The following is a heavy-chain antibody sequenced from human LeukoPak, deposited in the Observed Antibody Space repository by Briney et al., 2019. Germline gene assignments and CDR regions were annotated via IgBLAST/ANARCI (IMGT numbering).Heavy chain of an antibody. CDR3: AREGSGSLDWIDV. V-gene: IGHV4-59*01. CDR2: IHYTGSA. D-gene: IGHD1-26*01. CDR1: GGSISIYY. J-gene: IGHJ5*02. Sequence: SETLSLTCTVSGGSISIYYWSWIRQPPGKGLEWMGYIHYTGSANYNPSINNRVTISIEPSKNQFCLRLNSVAAADRAIDYCAREGSGSLDWIDVWGQGTLVTVSS.